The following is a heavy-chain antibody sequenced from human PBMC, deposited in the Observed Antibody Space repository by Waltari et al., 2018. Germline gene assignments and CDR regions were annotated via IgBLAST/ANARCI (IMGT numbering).Heavy chain of an antibody. V-gene: IGHV4-30-4*08. Sequence: QVQLQESGPGLVKPSQTLSLTCTVSGGSISSGDYYLSWIRQPPGKGLEWIGYIYYSGSTYYNPSLKSRVTISVDTSKNQFSLKLSSVTAADTAVYYCARAGYDYIWGSVDRINWFDPWGQGTLVTVSS. J-gene: IGHJ5*02. CDR1: GGSISSGDYY. CDR3: ARAGYDYIWGSVDRINWFDP. CDR2: IYYSGST. D-gene: IGHD3-16*01.